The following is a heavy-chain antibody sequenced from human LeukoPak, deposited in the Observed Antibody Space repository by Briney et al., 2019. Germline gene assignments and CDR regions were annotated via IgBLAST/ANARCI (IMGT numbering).Heavy chain of an antibody. V-gene: IGHV1-46*01. Sequence: GASVKVSFKASGYTFTSYYMHWVRQAPGQGLEWMGIINPSGGSTSYAQKFQGRVTMTRDTSTSTVYMELSSLRSEDTAVYYCARDRTVIPAAMSGISYWGQGTLVTVSS. J-gene: IGHJ4*02. CDR2: INPSGGST. CDR3: ARDRTVIPAAMSGISY. CDR1: GYTFTSYY. D-gene: IGHD2-2*01.